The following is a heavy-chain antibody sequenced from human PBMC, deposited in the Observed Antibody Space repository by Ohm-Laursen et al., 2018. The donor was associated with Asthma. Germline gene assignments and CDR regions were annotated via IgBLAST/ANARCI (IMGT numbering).Heavy chain of an antibody. CDR1: GFTFSSYA. CDR3: AREKHEITMVRGVISWFDP. J-gene: IGHJ5*02. CDR2: ISGSGGST. V-gene: IGHV3-23*01. Sequence: SLRLSCAASGFTFSSYAMSWVRQAPGKGLEWVSAISGSGGSTYYADSVKGRFTISRDNSKNTLYLQMNSLRAEDTAVYYCAREKHEITMVRGVISWFDPWGQGTLVTVSS. D-gene: IGHD3-10*01.